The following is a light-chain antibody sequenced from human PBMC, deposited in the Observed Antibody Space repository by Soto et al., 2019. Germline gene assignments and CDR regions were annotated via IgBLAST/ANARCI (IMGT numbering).Light chain of an antibody. Sequence: EIVLTQSPGTLSLSPGERATLSCRASQSLDSSYLAWYHQKRGQAPRLLIYAASSRASGIPDRFSGSGSGTDFTLTITRLEPEDFGLYYCQHYGSSHTFGQGTKLEI. CDR3: QHYGSSHT. V-gene: IGKV3-20*01. CDR1: QSLDSSY. CDR2: AAS. J-gene: IGKJ2*01.